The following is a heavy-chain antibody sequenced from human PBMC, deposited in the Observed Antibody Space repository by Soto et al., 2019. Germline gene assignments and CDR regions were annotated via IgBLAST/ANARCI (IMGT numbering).Heavy chain of an antibody. V-gene: IGHV1-2*02. CDR3: ARPNLGDLDY. CDR1: GYNFNGYY. D-gene: IGHD3-16*01. CDR2: INPNSGGT. Sequence: ASVKVSCKASGYNFNGYYVHWVRQAPGQGLEWMGWINPNSGGTNYAQKFQGRVTMTRDTSISTAYMELRRVRYDDTAVYYCARPNLGDLDYWGQGTLVTVSP. J-gene: IGHJ4*02.